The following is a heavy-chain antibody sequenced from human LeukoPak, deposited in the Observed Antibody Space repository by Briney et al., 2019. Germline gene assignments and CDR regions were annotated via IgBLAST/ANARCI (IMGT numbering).Heavy chain of an antibody. Sequence: SGTLSLTCTVSGGSISSGDYSWSWIRQPPGKGLEWIGEINHSGSTNYNPSLKSRVTISVATSKNQFSLKLSSVTAAATAVYYCARPHKPWNYPYNWFDPWXQGTLVTVYS. CDR2: INHSGST. CDR3: ARPHKPWNYPYNWFDP. V-gene: IGHV4-39*07. D-gene: IGHD1-7*01. J-gene: IGHJ5*02. CDR1: GGSISSGDYS.